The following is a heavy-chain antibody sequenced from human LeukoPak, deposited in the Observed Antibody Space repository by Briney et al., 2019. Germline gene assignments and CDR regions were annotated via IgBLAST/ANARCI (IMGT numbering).Heavy chain of an antibody. Sequence: ASVKVSCKASGGTFSSYAISWVRQAPGQGLEWMGRIIPILGIANYAQKFQGRVTITADKSTSTAYMELSSLRSEDTAVYYCARNRIPTSITPDSWGQGTLVTVSS. CDR3: ARNRIPTSITPDS. V-gene: IGHV1-69*04. CDR2: IIPILGIA. CDR1: GGTFSSYA. J-gene: IGHJ5*01. D-gene: IGHD2-2*02.